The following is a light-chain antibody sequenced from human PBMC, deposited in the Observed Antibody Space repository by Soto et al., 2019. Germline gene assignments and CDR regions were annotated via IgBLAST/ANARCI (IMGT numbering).Light chain of an antibody. J-gene: IGLJ3*02. CDR3: CSFAGSDTFWV. Sequence: QSALTQPRSVSGSPGQSVTISCTGTSSDVGDYNYVSWYQQYPGKAPKLVIYDVSKRPSGVPDRFSGSKSGNTASLTISGLQAEDEAVYYCCSFAGSDTFWVFGGGTKVTVL. V-gene: IGLV2-11*01. CDR1: SSDVGDYNY. CDR2: DVS.